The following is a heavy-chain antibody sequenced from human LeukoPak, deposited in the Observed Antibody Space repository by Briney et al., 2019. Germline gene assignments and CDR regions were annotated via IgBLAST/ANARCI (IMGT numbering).Heavy chain of an antibody. Sequence: GGSLRLSCAASGFTFSNSAMHWVRQAPGKGLEWVAVISYDGSNKYYADSVKGRFTISRDNSKNTLYLQMDSLRAEDTAVYYCARDTLMISFGGLIARWGQGTLVTVSS. CDR1: GFTFSNSA. D-gene: IGHD3-16*02. J-gene: IGHJ4*02. V-gene: IGHV3-30-3*01. CDR3: ARDTLMISFGGLIAR. CDR2: ISYDGSNK.